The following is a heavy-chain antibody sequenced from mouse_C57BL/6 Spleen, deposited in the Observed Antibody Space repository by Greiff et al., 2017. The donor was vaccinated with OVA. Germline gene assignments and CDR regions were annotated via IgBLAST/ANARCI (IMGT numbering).Heavy chain of an antibody. J-gene: IGHJ4*01. CDR3: ARLYDGYPYAMDY. CDR1: GYTFTDYN. V-gene: IGHV1-18*01. Sequence: VQLQQSGPELVKPGASVKIPCKASGYTFTDYNMDWVKQSHGKSLEWIGDINPNNGGTIYNQKFKGKATLTVDTSSSTAYMELRSLTSEDTAVYYCARLYDGYPYAMDYWGQGTSVTVSS. CDR2: INPNNGGT. D-gene: IGHD2-3*01.